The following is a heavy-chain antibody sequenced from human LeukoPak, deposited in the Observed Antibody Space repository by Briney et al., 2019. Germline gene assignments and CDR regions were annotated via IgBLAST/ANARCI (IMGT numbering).Heavy chain of an antibody. CDR3: AREWEGGHFDY. CDR2: IIPIFGTA. Sequence: ASVKVSCKASGGTFSSYAISWVRQAPGQGLEWMGGIIPIFGTANYAQKFQGRVTITADESTSTAYMGLSSLRSEDTAVYYCAREWEGGHFDYWGQGTLVTVSS. D-gene: IGHD1-26*01. J-gene: IGHJ4*02. V-gene: IGHV1-69*13. CDR1: GGTFSSYA.